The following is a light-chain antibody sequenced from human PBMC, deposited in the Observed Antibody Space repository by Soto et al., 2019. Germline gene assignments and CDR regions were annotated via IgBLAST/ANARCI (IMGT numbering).Light chain of an antibody. V-gene: IGKV1-5*01. Sequence: DMPMTQPPTTLSTSVGDRVTITCRASQNIRSWLAWYQQKPGKAPKVLIYDASTLESGVPSRFSGSGFGTEFTPTISSLQPDDFATYYCQHYNGYFGQGTKLEIK. J-gene: IGKJ2*01. CDR1: QNIRSW. CDR3: QHYNGY. CDR2: DAS.